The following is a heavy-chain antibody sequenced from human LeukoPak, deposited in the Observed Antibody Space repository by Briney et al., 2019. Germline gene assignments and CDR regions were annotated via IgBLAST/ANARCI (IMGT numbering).Heavy chain of an antibody. V-gene: IGHV4-59*01. CDR2: IYYSGST. CDR3: ARVPRQQLEYYFDY. Sequence: SETLSLTCTVSGGSISSYYWSRIRQPPGKGLEWIGYIYYSGSTNYNPSLKSRVTISVDTSKNQFSLKLSSVTAADTAVYYCARVPRQQLEYYFDYWGQGTLVTVSS. D-gene: IGHD6-13*01. CDR1: GGSISSYY. J-gene: IGHJ4*02.